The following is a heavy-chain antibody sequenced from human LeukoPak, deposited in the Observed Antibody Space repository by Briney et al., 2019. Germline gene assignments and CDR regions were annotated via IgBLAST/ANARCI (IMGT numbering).Heavy chain of an antibody. J-gene: IGHJ4*02. CDR1: GFTFSSYA. V-gene: IGHV3-23*01. D-gene: IGHD3-22*01. CDR2: ISGSGGGT. CDR3: AKVADTIIVLKRYLDY. Sequence: GGSLRLSCAASGFTFSSYAMNWVRQAPGKGLEWVSAISGSGGGTYYSDSVKGRFTISRDNSENTLYLQMNSLRAEDTAVYYCAKVADTIIVLKRYLDYWGQGTLVTVSS.